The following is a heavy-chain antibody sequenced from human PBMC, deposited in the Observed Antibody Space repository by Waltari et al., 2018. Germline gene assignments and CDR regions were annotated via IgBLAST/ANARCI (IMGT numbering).Heavy chain of an antibody. CDR1: GFTFSSYA. CDR2: IYSGGST. J-gene: IGHJ4*02. D-gene: IGHD5-12*01. V-gene: IGHV3-23*03. CDR3: AKEMATIQDY. Sequence: EVQLLESGGGLVQPGGSLRLSCAASGFTFSSYAMSWVRQAPGKGLGWVSVIYSGGSTYYADSVKGRFTISRDNSKNTLYLQMNSLRAEDTAVYYCAKEMATIQDYWGQGTLVTVSS.